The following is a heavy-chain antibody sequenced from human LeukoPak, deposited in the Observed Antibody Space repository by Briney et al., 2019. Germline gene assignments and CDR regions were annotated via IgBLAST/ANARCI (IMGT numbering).Heavy chain of an antibody. CDR2: INTYNGNT. V-gene: IGHV1-18*01. J-gene: IGHJ5*02. CDR1: GYTFTSYG. Sequence: ASVKVSCKASGYTFTSYGISWVRQAPGQGLEWMGWINTYNGNTKYVQKVQGRVTMTTDTSTSTAYMEVRSLRSDDTAVYYCARDLVHHRLLATSYNWFDPWGQGTLVTVSS. D-gene: IGHD3-9*01. CDR3: ARDLVHHRLLATSYNWFDP.